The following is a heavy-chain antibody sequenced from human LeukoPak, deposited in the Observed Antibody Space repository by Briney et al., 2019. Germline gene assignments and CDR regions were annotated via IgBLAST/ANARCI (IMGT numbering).Heavy chain of an antibody. CDR2: IHYTGKN. V-gene: IGHV4-59*01. CDR1: GGSIRSYY. Sequence: SETLSLTCTVSGGSIRSYYWSWIRQPPGKGLEWIGYIHYTGKNYYNPSLKSRITMSVDTSKSQFSLKLSSVATADTAVYYCAKWHERLLAFDSWGQGALVTVSS. J-gene: IGHJ4*02. CDR3: AKWHERLLAFDS. D-gene: IGHD1-1*01.